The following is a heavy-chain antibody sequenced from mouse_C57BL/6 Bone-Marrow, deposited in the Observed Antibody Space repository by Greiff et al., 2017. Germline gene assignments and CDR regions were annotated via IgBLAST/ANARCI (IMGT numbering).Heavy chain of an antibody. Sequence: VQLKQSGPELVKPGASVKMSCKASGYTFTDYNMHWVKQSHGKSLEWIGYINPNNGGTSYNQKFKGKATLTVNKSSSTAYMELRSLTSEDSAVYYCAIDYPYYFDYWGQGTTLTVSS. CDR2: INPNNGGT. J-gene: IGHJ2*01. CDR1: GYTFTDYN. V-gene: IGHV1-22*01. CDR3: AIDYPYYFDY. D-gene: IGHD2-4*01.